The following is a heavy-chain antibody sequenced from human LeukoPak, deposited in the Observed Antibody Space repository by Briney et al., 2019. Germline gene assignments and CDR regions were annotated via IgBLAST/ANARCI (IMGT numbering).Heavy chain of an antibody. Sequence: GESLKISCKGSGYSFTSYWIGWVRQMPGKGLEWMGIIYPGDSNTRYSPSFQGQVTISADKSISTAYLQWSSLKASDTAMYYCARLIGYSGYDWGLYAFDIWGQGTMVTVSS. D-gene: IGHD5-12*01. CDR1: GYSFTSYW. CDR3: ARLIGYSGYDWGLYAFDI. CDR2: IYPGDSNT. V-gene: IGHV5-51*01. J-gene: IGHJ3*02.